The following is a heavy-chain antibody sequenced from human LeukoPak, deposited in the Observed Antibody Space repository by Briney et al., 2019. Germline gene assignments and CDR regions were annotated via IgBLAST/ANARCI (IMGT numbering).Heavy chain of an antibody. V-gene: IGHV1-69*13. Sequence: GASVKVSCKASGGTFSSYAISWVRQAPGQGLEWMGGIIPIFGTANYAQKFQGRVMITADESTSTAYMELSSLRSEDTAVYYCARVDTMARPPRRDAFNIWGQGTMVTVSS. CDR3: ARVDTMARPPRRDAFNI. D-gene: IGHD3-10*01. CDR2: IIPIFGTA. CDR1: GGTFSSYA. J-gene: IGHJ3*02.